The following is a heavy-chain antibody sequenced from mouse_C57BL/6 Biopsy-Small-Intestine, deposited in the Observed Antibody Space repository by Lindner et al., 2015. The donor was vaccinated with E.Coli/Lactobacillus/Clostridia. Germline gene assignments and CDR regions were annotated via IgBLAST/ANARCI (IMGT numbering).Heavy chain of an antibody. CDR1: GFTFSDYG. V-gene: IGHV5-17*01. D-gene: IGHD4-1*01. CDR2: ISSGSSTI. J-gene: IGHJ3*01. CDR3: ARRRAGAFAY. Sequence: VQLQESGGGLVKPGGSLKLSCAASGFTFSDYGIHWVRQAPEKGLEWVAYISSGSSTIYYADTVKGRFTISRDNARNTLFLQMTSLRSEDTAMYYCARRRAGAFAYWGQGTLVTVSA.